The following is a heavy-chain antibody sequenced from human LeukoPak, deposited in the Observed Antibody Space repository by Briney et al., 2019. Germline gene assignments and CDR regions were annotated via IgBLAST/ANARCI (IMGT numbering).Heavy chain of an antibody. V-gene: IGHV3-23*01. J-gene: IGHJ4*02. CDR3: AKPSRDFDSSGYSHFDY. CDR2: ISGPGSST. Sequence: GGSLRLSCAASGFTFSNYAMSWVRQAPGKGLEWVSTISGPGSSTYSADSVKGRFTISRDNSKNTLYLQMHSLRAEDTAIYYCAKPSRDFDSSGYSHFDYWGQGTLVTVSS. CDR1: GFTFSNYA. D-gene: IGHD3-22*01.